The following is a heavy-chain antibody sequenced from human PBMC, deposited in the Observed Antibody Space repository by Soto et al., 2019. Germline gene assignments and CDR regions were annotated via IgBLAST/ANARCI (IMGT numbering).Heavy chain of an antibody. CDR3: ARVVLSITRGAFDA. CDR2: ISHSGTT. CDR1: GGSISSSHW. D-gene: IGHD1-20*01. V-gene: IGHV4-4*02. J-gene: IGHJ3*01. Sequence: QVQLQESGPGLVEPSGTLSLTCAVSGGSISSSHWWPWVRQSPGRGLEYIGEISHSGTTNSNPSLKSRVTLSVDRSKNHFSLTLAPVTAAETAVYYCARVVLSITRGAFDAWGQGTPVIVSS.